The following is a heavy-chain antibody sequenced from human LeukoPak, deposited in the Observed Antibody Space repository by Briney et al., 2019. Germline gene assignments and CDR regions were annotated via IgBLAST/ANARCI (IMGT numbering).Heavy chain of an antibody. V-gene: IGHV3-23*05. Sequence: GGSLRLSCAASGFTFSSYAMSWVRQAPGKGLEWVSGINESGITTYYADSAKGRFTISRDNSKNTLYLQMNSLRAEDTAVYYCARRSSGWYWDYWGQGTPVTVSS. CDR3: ARRSSGWYWDY. D-gene: IGHD6-19*01. J-gene: IGHJ4*02. CDR1: GFTFSSYA. CDR2: INESGITT.